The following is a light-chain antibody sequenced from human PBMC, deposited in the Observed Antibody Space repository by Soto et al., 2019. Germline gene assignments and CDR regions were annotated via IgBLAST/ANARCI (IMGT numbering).Light chain of an antibody. CDR2: DDS. CDR3: QVWDRSSNHWV. Sequence: YELTQPPSVSVAPGQTATVTCGGRNIGSKSVHWYQQKPGQAPVLVVHDDSDRPSGIPGRFSGSNSGDTATLTISGVEAGDEADYYCQVWDRSSNHWVFGGGTKVTVL. V-gene: IGLV3-21*02. J-gene: IGLJ3*02. CDR1: NIGSKS.